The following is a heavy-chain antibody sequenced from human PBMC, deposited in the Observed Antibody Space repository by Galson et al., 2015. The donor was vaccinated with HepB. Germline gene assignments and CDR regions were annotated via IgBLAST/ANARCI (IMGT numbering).Heavy chain of an antibody. J-gene: IGHJ6*02. CDR2: ISSSGSTI. D-gene: IGHD2-21*02. Sequence: SLRLSCAASGFTFSSYEMNWVRQAPGKGLEWVSYISSSGSTIYYADSVKGRFTISRDNAKNSLYLQMNSLRAEDTAVYYCAGAYCGGDCYSDYYGMDVWGQGTTVTVSS. CDR1: GFTFSSYE. CDR3: AGAYCGGDCYSDYYGMDV. V-gene: IGHV3-48*03.